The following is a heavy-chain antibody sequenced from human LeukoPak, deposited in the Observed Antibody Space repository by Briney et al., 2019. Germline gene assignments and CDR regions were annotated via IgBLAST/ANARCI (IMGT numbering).Heavy chain of an antibody. CDR2: MNPNSGNT. CDR3: ARDVGYCSSTSCSGQFD. D-gene: IGHD2-2*01. Sequence: ASVKVCCKASGYTFTSYDINWERQAPGQGLEWMGWMNPNSGNTGYAHKFQGRVTMTRNTSISTAYMELSSLRSEDTAVYYCARDVGYCSSTSCSGQFDWGQGTLVTVSS. V-gene: IGHV1-8*02. CDR1: GYTFTSYD. J-gene: IGHJ4*02.